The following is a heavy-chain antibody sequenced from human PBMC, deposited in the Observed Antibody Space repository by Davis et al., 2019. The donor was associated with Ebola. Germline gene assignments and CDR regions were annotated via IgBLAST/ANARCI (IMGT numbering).Heavy chain of an antibody. CDR3: ARGGRYGLYYFDY. CDR1: GGSFSGYY. D-gene: IGHD5-18*01. V-gene: IGHV4-34*01. J-gene: IGHJ4*02. CDR2: INHSGST. Sequence: SETLSLTCAVYGGSFSGYYWSWIRQPPGKGLEWIGEINHSGSTNYNPSLKSRVTISVDTSKNQFSLKLSSVTAADTAVYYCARGGRYGLYYFDYWSQGTLVTVSS.